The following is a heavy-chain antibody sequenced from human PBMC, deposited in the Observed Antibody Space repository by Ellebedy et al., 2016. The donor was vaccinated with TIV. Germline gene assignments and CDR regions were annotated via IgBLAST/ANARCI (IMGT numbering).Heavy chain of an antibody. V-gene: IGHV4-34*01. CDR3: ARGRYYYGAGSSNWFDP. CDR2: INASGTT. D-gene: IGHD3-10*01. CDR1: GGSFSGYY. Sequence: SGTLSLTXGVYGGSFSGYYWTWIRQSPGKGLEWIAEINASGTTNYNPSLKSRVTISIETTNNQVSLSLTSVTAADTAVYFCARGRYYYGAGSSNWFDPWGQGTLVTVSS. J-gene: IGHJ5*02.